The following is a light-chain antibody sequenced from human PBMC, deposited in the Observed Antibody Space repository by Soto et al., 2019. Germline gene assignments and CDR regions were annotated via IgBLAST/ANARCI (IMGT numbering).Light chain of an antibody. CDR2: KAS. J-gene: IGKJ1*01. V-gene: IGKV1-5*01. Sequence: DIQMTQSPSSVSASVGDTVTVSCRASQVISSWLAWYQQKPGRAPNLLIYKASTLQSGVASRFSGSGSGTEFTLIISGLQPDDSATYYCQQYTNTNNPWMFGQGTKVDIK. CDR1: QVISSW. CDR3: QQYTNTNNPWM.